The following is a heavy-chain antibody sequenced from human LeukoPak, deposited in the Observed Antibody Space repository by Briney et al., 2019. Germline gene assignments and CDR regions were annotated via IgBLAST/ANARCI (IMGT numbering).Heavy chain of an antibody. CDR2: IYSGGST. CDR3: ARERPYYYGMDV. J-gene: IGHJ6*02. Sequence: GGSLRLSCAASGFTVSSNYMSWVRQAPGKGLEWVSVIYSGGSTYYADSVKGRFAISRDNSKNTLYLQMNSLRVEDTAVYYCARERPYYYGMDVWGQGTTVTVSS. V-gene: IGHV3-53*01. CDR1: GFTVSSNY.